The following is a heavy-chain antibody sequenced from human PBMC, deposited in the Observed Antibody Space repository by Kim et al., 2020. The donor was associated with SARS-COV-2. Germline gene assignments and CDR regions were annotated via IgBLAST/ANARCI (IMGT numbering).Heavy chain of an antibody. J-gene: IGHJ4*01. Sequence: GGSLRLSCAASGFTFTTYGMHWVRQAPGKGLEWVAVIWDDGSNKYYADSLKGRFTISIDNAKNTLYLQMTTLGVDDTAVYYCARDWGDGYNSDYFYVWGQGTLVTVAS. CDR3: ARDWGDGYNSDYFYV. CDR1: GFTFTTYG. D-gene: IGHD5-12*01. CDR2: IWDDGSNK. V-gene: IGHV3-33*01.